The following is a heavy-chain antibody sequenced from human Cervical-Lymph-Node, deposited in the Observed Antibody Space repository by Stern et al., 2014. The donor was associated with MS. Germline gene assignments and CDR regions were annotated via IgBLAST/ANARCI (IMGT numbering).Heavy chain of an antibody. V-gene: IGHV3-33*01. Sequence: VHLVESGGGVVQPGRSLRLSCAASGFTFSSYGMHWVRQAPGKGLEWVAVIWYDGSNKYYADSVKGRFTISRDNSKNTLYLQMNSLRAEDTAVYYCARPMTTVTDALDYWGQGTLVTVSS. CDR2: IWYDGSNK. CDR3: ARPMTTVTDALDY. D-gene: IGHD4-17*01. J-gene: IGHJ4*02. CDR1: GFTFSSYG.